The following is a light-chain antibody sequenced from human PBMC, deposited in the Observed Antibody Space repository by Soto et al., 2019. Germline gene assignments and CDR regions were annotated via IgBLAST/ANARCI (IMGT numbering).Light chain of an antibody. CDR3: QQYSNWPSWT. J-gene: IGKJ1*01. CDR2: GAS. CDR1: QSVSTN. V-gene: IGKV3-15*01. Sequence: ETVLTQSPGALSLSPGERATLPCRASQSVSTNNLAWYQQRPGQAPRLLIYGASSRATGIAARFSGSGSGTQFTLTISCLQSEDFAVYYCQQYSNWPSWTYGQGTKVDIK.